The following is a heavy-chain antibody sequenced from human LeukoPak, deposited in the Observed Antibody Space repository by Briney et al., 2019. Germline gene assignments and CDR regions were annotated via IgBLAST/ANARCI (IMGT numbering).Heavy chain of an antibody. D-gene: IGHD1-26*01. CDR2: IKQDGNEK. J-gene: IGHJ4*02. CDR1: GFTFSNYW. Sequence: GGSLRLSCAASGFTFSNYWMSWVRQAPGKGLEWVANIKQDGNEKYYVDSVKGRFTISRDNAKNSLYLRMNSLRAEDTAVYYCARDTAGADYWGQGTLVTVSS. V-gene: IGHV3-7*03. CDR3: ARDTAGADY.